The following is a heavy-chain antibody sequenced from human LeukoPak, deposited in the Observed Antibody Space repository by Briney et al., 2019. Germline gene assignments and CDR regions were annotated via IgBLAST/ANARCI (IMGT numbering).Heavy chain of an antibody. Sequence: GGSLRLSCAASGFTFSSYAMHWVRQAPGKGLEWVAVISYDGSNKYYAYSVKGRFTISRDNSKNTLYLQMNSMRAEGAAVYYCARDFRKRIAVAGTFDYWGQGTLVTVSS. D-gene: IGHD6-19*01. CDR2: ISYDGSNK. J-gene: IGHJ4*02. CDR1: GFTFSSYA. V-gene: IGHV3-30*04. CDR3: ARDFRKRIAVAGTFDY.